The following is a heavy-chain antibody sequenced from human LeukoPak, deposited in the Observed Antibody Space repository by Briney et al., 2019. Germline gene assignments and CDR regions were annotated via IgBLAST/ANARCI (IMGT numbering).Heavy chain of an antibody. CDR1: GFTFSSYA. CDR3: YSIDAFDI. V-gene: IGHV3-30-3*01. CDR2: ISYDGSNK. D-gene: IGHD1-26*01. Sequence: PGGSLRLSCAASGFTFSSYAMHWVRQAPGKGLEWVEVISYDGSNKYYADSVKGRFTISRDNSKNTLYLQMNSLRAEDTAVYYCYSIDAFDIWGQGTMVTVSS. J-gene: IGHJ3*02.